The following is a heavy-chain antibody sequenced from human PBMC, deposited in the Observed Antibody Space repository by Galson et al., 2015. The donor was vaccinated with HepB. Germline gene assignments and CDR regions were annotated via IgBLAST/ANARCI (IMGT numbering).Heavy chain of an antibody. D-gene: IGHD1-26*01. CDR1: GYTFTSYG. Sequence: SVKVSCKASGYTFTSYGISWVRQAPGRGLEWMGWISAYNGNTNYAQNLQGRVTMTTDTSTSTAYMELSRLRSDDTAVYYCAREAASGSDDGSFDYWGQGTLVTVSS. CDR2: ISAYNGNT. CDR3: AREAASGSDDGSFDY. V-gene: IGHV1-18*04. J-gene: IGHJ4*02.